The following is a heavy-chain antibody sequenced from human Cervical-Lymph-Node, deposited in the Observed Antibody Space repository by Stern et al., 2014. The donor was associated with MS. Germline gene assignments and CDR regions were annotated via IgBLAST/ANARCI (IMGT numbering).Heavy chain of an antibody. CDR2: MSSSGSDI. CDR1: GFAFSDYY. J-gene: IGHJ4*02. D-gene: IGHD4-17*01. Sequence: QVQLGQSGGGLVKPRGSLRLSCAASGFAFSDYYMSWIRQAPGKGLEWVSYMSSSGSDIYYADSVKGRFTISRDNAKNSLYLQMHSLRAEDTAMYYCARGGTVTEDYWGQGTLVTVSS. V-gene: IGHV3-11*01. CDR3: ARGGTVTEDY.